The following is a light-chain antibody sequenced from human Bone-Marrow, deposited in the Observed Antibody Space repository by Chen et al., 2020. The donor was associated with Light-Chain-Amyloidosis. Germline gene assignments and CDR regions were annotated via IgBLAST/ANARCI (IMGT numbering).Light chain of an antibody. J-gene: IGLJ2*01. CDR2: SDT. Sequence: SYGLTQPPSVSVSPGQTARITCSGDDLPTKYAYWYQQKPGQAPVLVIHSDTERPSGISERFSGSSSGTTATLTSSGVQAEDEADYHCQSADSSGTYEVIFGGGTKLTVL. CDR3: QSADSSGTYEVI. CDR1: DLPTKY. V-gene: IGLV3-25*03.